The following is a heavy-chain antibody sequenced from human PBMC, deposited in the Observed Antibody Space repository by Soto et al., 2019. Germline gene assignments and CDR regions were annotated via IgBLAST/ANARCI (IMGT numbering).Heavy chain of an antibody. CDR3: ANLWGDGYNLGQDYNGMDV. V-gene: IGHV3-33*06. D-gene: IGHD5-12*01. CDR1: GFSFENYG. CDR2: IWYDGSLQ. Sequence: QVQMVESGGGVVQPGRSLRLSCAASGFSFENYGMHWVRQAPVRGLEWVAIIWYDGSLQYYAAAVKGRFTISRDNSKKTLYLEMNSLRAEDTAVYYCANLWGDGYNLGQDYNGMDVWGQGTTVIVSS. J-gene: IGHJ6*02.